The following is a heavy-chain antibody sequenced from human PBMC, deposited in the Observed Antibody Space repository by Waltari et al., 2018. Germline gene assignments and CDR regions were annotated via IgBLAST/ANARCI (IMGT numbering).Heavy chain of an antibody. Sequence: QVQLVESGGGVVQPGRSLRLSCAASGFNFSSYGMHWVPQAPGKGLEWVAVISYDGSNKYYADSVKGRFTISRDNSKNTLYLQMNSLRAEDTAVYYCAKDWGAEWGQGTLVTVSS. CDR2: ISYDGSNK. J-gene: IGHJ4*02. V-gene: IGHV3-30*18. D-gene: IGHD3-16*01. CDR3: AKDWGAE. CDR1: GFNFSSYG.